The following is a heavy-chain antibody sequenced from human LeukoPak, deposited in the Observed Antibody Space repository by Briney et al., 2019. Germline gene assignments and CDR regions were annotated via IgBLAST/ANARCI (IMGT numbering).Heavy chain of an antibody. CDR3: VTKRGWPPDYFDF. CDR1: GGSVSSVSSY. V-gene: IGHV4-39*01. D-gene: IGHD2-15*01. CDR2: IYYTGST. J-gene: IGHJ4*02. Sequence: PSETLSLTCTVSGGSVSSVSSYWGYIRQSPGKGLEWIGTIYYTGSTYYNPSLKSRLTMSVDTSKNQFSLKLNSVTAADTAVYYCVTKRGWPPDYFDFWGKGTLVTVSS.